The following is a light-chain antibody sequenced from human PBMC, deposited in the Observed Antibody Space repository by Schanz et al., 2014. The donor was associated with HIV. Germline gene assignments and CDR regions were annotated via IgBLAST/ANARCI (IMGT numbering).Light chain of an antibody. J-gene: IGLJ3*02. V-gene: IGLV2-14*03. CDR1: SGDVGSYNY. CDR2: DVS. Sequence: QSALTQPPSVSGSPGQSISISCTGTSGDVGSYNYVSWYQQHPGKAPKLMIYDVSNRPSGVSSRFSGSKSGNTASLTISGLQAEDEADYYCSSYAGTTTHWVFGGGTKLTVL. CDR3: SSYAGTTTHWV.